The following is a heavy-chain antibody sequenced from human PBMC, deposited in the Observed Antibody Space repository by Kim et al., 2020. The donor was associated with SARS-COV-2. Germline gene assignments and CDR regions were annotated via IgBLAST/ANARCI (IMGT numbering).Heavy chain of an antibody. Sequence: ASVKVSCKASGYTFTSYGISWVRQAPGQGLEWMGWISAYNGNTNYAQKLQGRVTMTTDTSTSTAYMELRSLRSDDTAVYYCAIHYYDSSGYDLFDYWGQGTLVTVSS. D-gene: IGHD3-22*01. CDR1: GYTFTSYG. J-gene: IGHJ4*02. V-gene: IGHV1-18*01. CDR3: AIHYYDSSGYDLFDY. CDR2: ISAYNGNT.